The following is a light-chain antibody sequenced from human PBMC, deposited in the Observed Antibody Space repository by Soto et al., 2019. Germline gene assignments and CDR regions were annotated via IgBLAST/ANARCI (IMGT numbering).Light chain of an antibody. CDR3: QQYHISPRT. V-gene: IGKV3-20*01. J-gene: IGKJ1*01. CDR1: QSVSSGH. Sequence: EVVLTHSPDTLSLSPGERAKLSCRASQSVSSGHLAWYQHKPGQAPRLLIYGASNRAAGISDRFSGSGSGTDFTLTISRLESEDFAVYYCQQYHISPRTFGQGTKVDIK. CDR2: GAS.